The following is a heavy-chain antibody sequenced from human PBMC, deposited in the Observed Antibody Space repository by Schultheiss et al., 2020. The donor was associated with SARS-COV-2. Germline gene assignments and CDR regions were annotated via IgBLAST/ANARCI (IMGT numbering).Heavy chain of an antibody. J-gene: IGHJ4*02. CDR3: ARDTANWGLFDY. Sequence: GGSLRLSCAASGFTFSSYSMNWVRQAPGKGLEWVSSISSSSSYIYYADSVKGRFTISRDNAKNSLYLQMNSLRAEDTAVYYCARDTANWGLFDYWGQGTLVTVSS. CDR1: GFTFSSYS. CDR2: ISSSSSYI. V-gene: IGHV3-21*01. D-gene: IGHD7-27*01.